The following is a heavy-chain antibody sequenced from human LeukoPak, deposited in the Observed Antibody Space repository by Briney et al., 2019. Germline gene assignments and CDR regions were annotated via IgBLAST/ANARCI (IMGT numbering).Heavy chain of an antibody. D-gene: IGHD3-10*01. Sequence: GGSLRLSCAASGFTFSSYEMNWVRQAPGKGLEWVSYISSSGSTIYYADSVKGRFTISRDNAENMLYLQMNTLGAEDTAVYYCARDIVSGSGSLDYWGQGTLSPSPQ. J-gene: IGHJ4*02. CDR3: ARDIVSGSGSLDY. CDR2: ISSSGSTI. CDR1: GFTFSSYE. V-gene: IGHV3-48*03.